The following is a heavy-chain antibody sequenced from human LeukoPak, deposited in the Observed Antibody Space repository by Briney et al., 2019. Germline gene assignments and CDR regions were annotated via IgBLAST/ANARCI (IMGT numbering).Heavy chain of an antibody. Sequence: SETLSLTCAVYGGSFSGYYWSWIRQPPGKGLEWIGEINHSGSTNYNPSLKSRVTISVDTSKNQFSLKLSSVTAADTAVYYCARAHYDTLTGTLPDSFDIWGQGTMVTVSS. J-gene: IGHJ3*02. V-gene: IGHV4-34*01. CDR2: INHSGST. D-gene: IGHD3-9*01. CDR3: ARAHYDTLTGTLPDSFDI. CDR1: GGSFSGYY.